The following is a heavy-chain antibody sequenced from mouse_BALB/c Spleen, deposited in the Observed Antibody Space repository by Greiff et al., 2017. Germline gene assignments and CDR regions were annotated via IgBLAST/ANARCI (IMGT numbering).Heavy chain of an antibody. J-gene: IGHJ2*01. CDR2: INPGSGGT. V-gene: IGHV1-54*01. CDR1: GYAFTNYL. CDR3: ARNYYGSAFDY. Sequence: QVHVKQSGAELVRPGTSVKVSCKASGYAFTNYLIEWVKQRPGQGLEWIGVINPGSGGTNYNEKFKGKATLTADKSSSTAYMQLSSLTSDDSAVYFCARNYYGSAFDYWGQGTTLTVSS. D-gene: IGHD1-2*01.